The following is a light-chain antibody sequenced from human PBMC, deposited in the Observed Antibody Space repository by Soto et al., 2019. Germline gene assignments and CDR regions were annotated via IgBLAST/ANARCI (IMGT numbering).Light chain of an antibody. CDR3: SSYTSSTTLKV. J-gene: IGLJ2*01. CDR1: SSDVGGYNY. CDR2: DVS. Sequence: QSALTQPASVSGSPGQSITISCTGTSSDVGGYNYVSWYQQHPGKAPKLMIYDVSNRPSGVYNRFSGPKSGNTASLTISGLQAEDEADYYCSSYTSSTTLKVFGGGTKLTVL. V-gene: IGLV2-14*03.